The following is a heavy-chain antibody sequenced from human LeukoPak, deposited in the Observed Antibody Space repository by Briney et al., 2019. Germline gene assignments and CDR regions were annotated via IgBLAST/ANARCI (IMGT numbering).Heavy chain of an antibody. CDR3: ATWSHCIGGSCYSGSAY. D-gene: IGHD2-15*01. V-gene: IGHV4-61*02. J-gene: IGHJ4*02. CDR2: IYTSGST. CDR1: GGSISSGSYY. Sequence: SETLSLTCTVSGGSISSGSYYWSWIRQPAGKGLEWIGRIYTSGSTNYNPSLKSRVTISVDTSKNQFSLKLSSVTAADTAVYYCATWSHCIGGSCYSGSAYWGQGTLVTVSS.